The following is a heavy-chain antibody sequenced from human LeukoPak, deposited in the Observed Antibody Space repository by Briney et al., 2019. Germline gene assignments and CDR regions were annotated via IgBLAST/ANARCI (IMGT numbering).Heavy chain of an antibody. D-gene: IGHD2-15*01. CDR1: GFTFSSYG. CDR2: ISYDGSNK. V-gene: IGHV3-30*03. J-gene: IGHJ4*02. CDR3: ARDKVVGATYLDY. Sequence: GRSLRLSCAASGFTFSSYGMHWVRQAPGKGLEWVAVISYDGSNKYYADSVKGRFTIPRDNAKNSVYLQMNSLRAEDTAVYYCARDKVVGATYLDYWGQGTLVTASS.